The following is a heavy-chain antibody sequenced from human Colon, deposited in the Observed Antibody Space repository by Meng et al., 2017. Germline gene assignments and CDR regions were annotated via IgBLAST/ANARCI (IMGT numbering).Heavy chain of an antibody. CDR3: ARSGYKNGYDY. CDR2: LNNDGSRA. J-gene: IGHJ4*02. Sequence: EVQLLGSGGPLVQPGGSLRVSCAASGFTLSSYWMHWVRQVPGKGLVGVSRLNNDGSRADYADSVNGRFTISRDNARNTLFLQMHSLRAEDTAVYYCARSGYKNGYDYWGQGTLVTVSS. CDR1: GFTLSSYW. V-gene: IGHV3-74*02. D-gene: IGHD5-18*01.